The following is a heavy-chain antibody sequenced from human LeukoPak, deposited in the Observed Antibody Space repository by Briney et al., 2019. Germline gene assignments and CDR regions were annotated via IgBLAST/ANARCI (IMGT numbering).Heavy chain of an antibody. CDR1: GFTFDDYG. CDR2: ISSSSSYI. D-gene: IGHD3-9*01. V-gene: IGHV3-21*01. J-gene: IGHJ4*02. Sequence: GGSLRLSCAASGFTFDDYGMSWVRQAPGKGLEWVSSISSSSSYIYYADSVKGRFTISRDNAKNSLYLQMNSLRAEDTAVYYCARDAGSSYYDILTGRWSFDYWGQGTLVTVSS. CDR3: ARDAGSSYYDILTGRWSFDY.